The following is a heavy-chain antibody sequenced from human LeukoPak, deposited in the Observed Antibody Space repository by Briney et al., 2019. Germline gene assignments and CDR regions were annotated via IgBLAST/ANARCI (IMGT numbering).Heavy chain of an antibody. J-gene: IGHJ3*02. Sequence: GGSLRLSCAGSGFAVSSNYMTWVRQAPGKGPEWVSGIYSGGNMFYADSVKGRFTISRDISKNFLYLQMNSLRAEDTAVYYCAKDLNAPGYRNAFDIWGQGTMVTVSS. CDR3: AKDLNAPGYRNAFDI. CDR1: GFAVSSNY. D-gene: IGHD6-13*01. CDR2: IYSGGNM. V-gene: IGHV3-53*01.